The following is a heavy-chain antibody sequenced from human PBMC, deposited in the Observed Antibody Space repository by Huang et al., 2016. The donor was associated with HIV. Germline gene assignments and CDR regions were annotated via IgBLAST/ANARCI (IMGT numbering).Heavy chain of an antibody. CDR3: AKGSGHFDS. Sequence: QVWLVESGGGVVQPGRPLRLSCVGSGFSFSSYGIPWVRQAPGKGLEGVAFSSDDGNVRSYAGSVKGRFSISRQNSKSTVSLQMNSLRVEDSGVYFCAKGSGHFDSWGQGTLVTVSP. CDR2: SSDDGNVR. J-gene: IGHJ5*01. CDR1: GFSFSSYG. V-gene: IGHV3-30*18. D-gene: IGHD2-8*02.